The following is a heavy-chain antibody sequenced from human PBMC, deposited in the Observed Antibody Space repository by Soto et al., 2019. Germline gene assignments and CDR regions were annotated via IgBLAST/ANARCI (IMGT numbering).Heavy chain of an antibody. CDR1: GFTFSNYG. D-gene: IGHD1-26*01. V-gene: IGHV3-30*02. CDR2: IRNDGKNS. J-gene: IGHJ2*01. CDR3: ARGYGGSFPHGYFDL. Sequence: QVQLVESGGGVVQPGGSLRLSCAASGFTFSNYGMYWARQAPGKGLQWVTFIRNDGKNSFYEDSVKGRFTNSRDNFKNTLYLQMDSPRGEDTGVYYCARGYGGSFPHGYFDLWGRGTRVAFSS.